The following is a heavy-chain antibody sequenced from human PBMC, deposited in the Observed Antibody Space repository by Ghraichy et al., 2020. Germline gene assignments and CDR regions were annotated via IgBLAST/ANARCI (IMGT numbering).Heavy chain of an antibody. V-gene: IGHV4-59*01. J-gene: IGHJ4*02. CDR2: IYYSGST. CDR1: GGSISSYY. D-gene: IGHD2-15*01. Sequence: SETLSLTCTVSGGSISSYYWSWIRQPPGKGLEWIGYIYYSGSTNYSPSLKSRVIISVDTSKNQFSLKLSSVTAADTAVYYCARVRRDYAVVAATFDYWGQGTLVTVSS. CDR3: ARVRRDYAVVAATFDY.